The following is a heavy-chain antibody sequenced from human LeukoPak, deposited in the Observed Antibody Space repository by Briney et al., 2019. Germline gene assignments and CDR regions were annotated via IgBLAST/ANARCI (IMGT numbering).Heavy chain of an antibody. D-gene: IGHD2-15*01. CDR2: IGSSSSYT. CDR3: ARGSVHCSGGSCYLDY. V-gene: IGHV3-11*06. J-gene: IGHJ4*02. CDR1: GFTFSVYY. Sequence: PGGSLRLSCAASGFTFSVYYMSWIRQAPGKGLEWVSYIGSSSSYTNYADSVKGRFTISRDNAKNSLYLQMNSLRAEDTAVYYCARGSVHCSGGSCYLDYWGQGTLVTVSS.